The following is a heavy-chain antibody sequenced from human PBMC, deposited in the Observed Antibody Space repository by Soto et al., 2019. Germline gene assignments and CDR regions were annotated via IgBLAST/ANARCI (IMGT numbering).Heavy chain of an antibody. CDR2: IWYDGSNK. J-gene: IGHJ4*02. V-gene: IGHV3-33*01. D-gene: IGHD4-17*01. Sequence: GGSLRLSCAASGFTFSSHGMHRVRQAPGKGLEWVAVIWYDGSNKYYADSVKGRSTISRDNSKNTLYLQMNSLRAEDTAVYYCARDSSGDYVAYFDYWGQGTLVTVS. CDR3: ARDSSGDYVAYFDY. CDR1: GFTFSSHG.